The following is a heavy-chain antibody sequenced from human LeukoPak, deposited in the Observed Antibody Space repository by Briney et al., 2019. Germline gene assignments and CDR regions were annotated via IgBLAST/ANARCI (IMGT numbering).Heavy chain of an antibody. CDR2: INHSGNT. J-gene: IGHJ4*02. V-gene: IGHV4-34*01. CDR1: GGSFSGYY. D-gene: IGHD3-10*01. CDR3: ARVDGAY. Sequence: SETLSLTCAVYGGSFSGYYWSWIRQPPGKGLEWIGEINHSGNTNYNPSLKSRVTISVDTSKNQFSLKLSSVTAADTAVYYCARVDGAYWGQGTLVTVSS.